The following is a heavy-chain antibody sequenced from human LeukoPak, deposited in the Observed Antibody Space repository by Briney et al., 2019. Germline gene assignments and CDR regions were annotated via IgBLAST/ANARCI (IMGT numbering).Heavy chain of an antibody. V-gene: IGHV1-46*01. Sequence: ASVKVSCKASGYTFIGYYMHWVRQAPGQGLEWMGVINPSGGSTRYSQKFQFRVTMTTDTSTSTAYMELRSLTSDDTAVYYCARDKAVTTELTQYFHHWGQGTLVTVSS. CDR1: GYTFIGYY. CDR2: INPSGGST. D-gene: IGHD4-11*01. CDR3: ARDKAVTTELTQYFHH. J-gene: IGHJ1*01.